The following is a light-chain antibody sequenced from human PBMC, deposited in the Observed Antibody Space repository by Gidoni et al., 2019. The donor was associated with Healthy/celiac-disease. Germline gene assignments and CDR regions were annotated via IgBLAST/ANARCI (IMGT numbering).Light chain of an antibody. V-gene: IGKV3-20*01. CDR3: QQYGSSPSYT. CDR2: GAS. J-gene: IGKJ2*01. CDR1: QSVSSSY. Sequence: ELGLTPSPGTLSLSPGESATLSCRAIQSVSSSYLAWYQQKPGQAPRLLIYGASSRATGIPDRFSGSGSGTDFTLTISRLEPEDFAVYYCQQYGSSPSYTFGQGTKLEIK.